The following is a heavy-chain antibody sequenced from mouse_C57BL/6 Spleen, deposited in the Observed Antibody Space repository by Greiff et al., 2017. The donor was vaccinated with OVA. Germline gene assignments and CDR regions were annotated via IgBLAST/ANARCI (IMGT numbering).Heavy chain of an antibody. Sequence: QVQLKESGPELVKPVASVKISCKASGYAFSSSWMNWVKQRPGKGLEWIGRIYPGDGDTNYNGKFKGKATLTADKSSSTAYMQLSSLTSEDSAVYFCARNHYRDYWGQGTTLTVSS. J-gene: IGHJ2*01. V-gene: IGHV1-82*01. CDR1: GYAFSSSW. CDR2: IYPGDGDT. CDR3: ARNHYRDY. D-gene: IGHD1-2*01.